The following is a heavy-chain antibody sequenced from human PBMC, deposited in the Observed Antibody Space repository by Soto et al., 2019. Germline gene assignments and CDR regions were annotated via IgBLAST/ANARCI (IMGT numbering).Heavy chain of an antibody. CDR3: ARDGDGDYVFDY. D-gene: IGHD4-17*01. Sequence: QVQLVESGGGVVQPGRSLRLSCAASGFTFSSYAMHWVRQAPGKGLEWVAVISYDGSNKYYADSVKGRFTISRDNSKNTLYLQMNSLRAEDTAVYYCARDGDGDYVFDYWGQGTLVTVSS. J-gene: IGHJ4*02. V-gene: IGHV3-30-3*01. CDR1: GFTFSSYA. CDR2: ISYDGSNK.